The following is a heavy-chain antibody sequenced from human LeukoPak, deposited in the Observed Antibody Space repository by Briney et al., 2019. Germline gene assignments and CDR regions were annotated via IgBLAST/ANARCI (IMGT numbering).Heavy chain of an antibody. V-gene: IGHV1-18*01. J-gene: IGHJ6*02. CDR1: SYTSTVYG. CDR2: ISAYNGTT. CDR3: ARNLGYCRGGSCYAHYGYGMDI. Sequence: GASVSPSPTASSYTSTVYGIGWVRRAPGQGLEWMGWISAYNGTTNYAQKLQGRVTMTTDTSTSTAYMELRSLRSDDTAVYYCARNLGYCRGGSCYAHYGYGMDIWG. D-gene: IGHD2-15*01.